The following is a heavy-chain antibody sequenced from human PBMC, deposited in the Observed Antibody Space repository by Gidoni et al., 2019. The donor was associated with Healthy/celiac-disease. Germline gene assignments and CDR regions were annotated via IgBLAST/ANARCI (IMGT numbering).Heavy chain of an antibody. D-gene: IGHD3-3*01. CDR2: IYYSGST. Sequence: QLQLQESGPGLVKPSETLSLTCTVSGGSISSSSYYWGWIRQPPGKGLEWIGSIYYSGSTYYNPSLKSRVTISVDTSKNQFSLKLSSVTAADTAVYYCARVYDFWNRYFDLWGRGTLVTVSS. V-gene: IGHV4-39*01. J-gene: IGHJ2*01. CDR3: ARVYDFWNRYFDL. CDR1: GGSISSSSYY.